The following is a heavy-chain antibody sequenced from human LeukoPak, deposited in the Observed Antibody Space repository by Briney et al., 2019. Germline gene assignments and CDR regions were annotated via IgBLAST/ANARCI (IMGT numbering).Heavy chain of an antibody. V-gene: IGHV3-23*01. CDR1: GFTFSRDA. D-gene: IGHD2-2*02. CDR3: AKGQQDCSSTTCYSVY. Sequence: PGGSLRLSCAASGFTFSRDAMGWVRQAPGKGLEWVSGISGGGAGTYYADSVKGRFTISRDNSRNTLYLQMSSLRAEDTAVYYCAKGQQDCSSTTCYSVYWGQGTLVTVSS. CDR2: ISGGGAGT. J-gene: IGHJ4*02.